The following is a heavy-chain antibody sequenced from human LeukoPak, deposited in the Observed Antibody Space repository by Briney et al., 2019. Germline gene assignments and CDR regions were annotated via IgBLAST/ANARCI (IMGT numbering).Heavy chain of an antibody. Sequence: VGSLRLSCAASGFTFSSYWMHWVRQAPGKGLVWASRISGDGSSTTYAESVKGRFTISRDNAKNTLYLQMNSLRAEDTAVYYCARELPFDYWGQGTLVTVSS. CDR3: ARELPFDY. CDR2: ISGDGSST. J-gene: IGHJ4*02. V-gene: IGHV3-74*01. CDR1: GFTFSSYW.